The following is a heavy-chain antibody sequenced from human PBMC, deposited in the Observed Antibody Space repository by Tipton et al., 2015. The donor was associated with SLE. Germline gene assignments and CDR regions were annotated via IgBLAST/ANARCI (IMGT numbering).Heavy chain of an antibody. D-gene: IGHD2-8*02. J-gene: IGHJ4*02. CDR1: GFTFEDHG. Sequence: SLRLSCVASGFTFEDHGMNWVRQVPGKGLEWVAGINWNGGRIGYEDAVRGRFTISRDNAKNSLYLQMNSLRVEDTALYFCAKDITGKGGNWWTWGFDYWGLGTLVTVSS. V-gene: IGHV3-20*04. CDR3: AKDITGKGGNWWTWGFDY. CDR2: INWNGGRI.